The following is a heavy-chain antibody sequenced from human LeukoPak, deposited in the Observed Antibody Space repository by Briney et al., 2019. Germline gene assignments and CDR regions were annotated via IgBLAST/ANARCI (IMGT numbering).Heavy chain of an antibody. CDR3: ARAPGAMYYFDY. Sequence: PGGSLRLSCAASGFTFSSYGMHWVRQAPGKGLEWVAVIWYDGSNKYYADSVKGRFTISRDNSKNTLYLQMNSLRAEDTAVYYCARAPGAMYYFDYWGQGTLVTVSS. CDR2: IWYDGSNK. D-gene: IGHD1-26*01. CDR1: GFTFSSYG. V-gene: IGHV3-33*01. J-gene: IGHJ4*02.